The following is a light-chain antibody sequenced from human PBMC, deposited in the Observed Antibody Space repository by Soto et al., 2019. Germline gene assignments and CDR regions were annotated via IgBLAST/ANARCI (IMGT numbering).Light chain of an antibody. Sequence: DIQMTQSPSSLSASLLDRVTITCLASQSISSYLNWYQQKPGKAPKLLIYAASSLQSGVPSRFSGSGSGTDFTLTISSLQPEDFATYYCQQSYSTPLTFGGGTKVDIK. CDR1: QSISSY. J-gene: IGKJ4*01. V-gene: IGKV1-39*01. CDR2: AAS. CDR3: QQSYSTPLT.